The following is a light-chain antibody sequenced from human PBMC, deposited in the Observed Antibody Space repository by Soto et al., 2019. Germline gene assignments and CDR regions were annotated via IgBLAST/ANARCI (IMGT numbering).Light chain of an antibody. CDR1: TSNIGAGYD. CDR2: GNT. V-gene: IGLV1-40*01. J-gene: IGLJ2*01. Sequence: QSVLTQPPSVSGALGQRVTISCTGITSNIGAGYDVHWYQLLPGRAPKLLIYGNTNRPSGVPDRFSGSKSATSASLAITGLQAEDEADYYCAAWDDSLGGLVFGGGTKLTVL. CDR3: AAWDDSLGGLV.